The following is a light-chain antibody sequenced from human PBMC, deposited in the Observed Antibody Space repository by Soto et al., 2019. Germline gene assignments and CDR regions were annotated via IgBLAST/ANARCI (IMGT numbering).Light chain of an antibody. CDR2: EGH. CDR3: CLYVGATTYV. Sequence: QAVLAQPASVSGSPGQSITISCSRASGYVGTYSLVSWYQQHPGKAPKVVIYEGHKRPSGVPDRFSGSTSVNTASLTISGLQTEDEADYYCCLYVGATTYVFGTGTKVTVL. V-gene: IGLV2-23*01. J-gene: IGLJ1*01. CDR1: SGYVGTYSL.